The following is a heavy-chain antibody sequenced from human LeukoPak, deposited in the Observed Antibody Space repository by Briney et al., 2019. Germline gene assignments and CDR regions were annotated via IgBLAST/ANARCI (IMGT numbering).Heavy chain of an antibody. J-gene: IGHJ5*02. V-gene: IGHV1-2*06. Sequence: ASVKVSCKASGYTFTGYFLHWVRQAPGQGLEWMGRINPNNGDTNYAQNLQGRVTMTRDTSISTAYMELSRLRSDDTAVYYCARVFGCSSTSCYVSWFDPWGQGTLVTVSS. CDR1: GYTFTGYF. CDR2: INPNNGDT. D-gene: IGHD2-2*01. CDR3: ARVFGCSSTSCYVSWFDP.